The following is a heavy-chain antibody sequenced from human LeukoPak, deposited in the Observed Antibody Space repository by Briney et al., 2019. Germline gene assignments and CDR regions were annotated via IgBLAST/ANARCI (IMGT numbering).Heavy chain of an antibody. Sequence: SETLSLTCAVYIDSFTNYYWDWIRQPPGKGLEWIGSIYYSGSTYYNPSLKSRVTISVDTSKNQFSLKLSSVTAAATAVYYCARRTILTSSDYWGQGTLVTVSS. CDR2: IYYSGST. CDR1: IDSFTNYY. CDR3: ARRTILTSSDY. J-gene: IGHJ4*02. V-gene: IGHV4-39*01. D-gene: IGHD3-9*01.